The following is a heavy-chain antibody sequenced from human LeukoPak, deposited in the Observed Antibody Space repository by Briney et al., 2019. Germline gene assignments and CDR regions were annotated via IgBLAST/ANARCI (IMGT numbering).Heavy chain of an antibody. V-gene: IGHV3-53*01. D-gene: IGHD5-18*01. CDR2: IYSGGST. Sequence: PGVSLRLSCAASGLTVSSNYMSWVRQAPGKGLEWVSVIYSGGSTYYADSVTGRFTISRDNSKNTLHLQMNSLRAEDTAVYYCARGAIGLQLWLPSALDYGGQGTLVTLSS. CDR1: GLTVSSNY. J-gene: IGHJ4*02. CDR3: ARGAIGLQLWLPSALDY.